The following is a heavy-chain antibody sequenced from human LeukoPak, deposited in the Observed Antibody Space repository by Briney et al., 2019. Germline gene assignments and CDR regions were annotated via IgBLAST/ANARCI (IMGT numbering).Heavy chain of an antibody. J-gene: IGHJ5*02. D-gene: IGHD1-7*01. CDR3: ARDLTGTTSRSGIDP. Sequence: SQTLSLTCAISGDSVSRNWIRQSPSRGLEWLGRTYYRSKWYNDYAVSVKSRITINPDTSKNQFSLQLNSVTPEDTAVYYCARDLTGTTSRSGIDPWGQGTLVTVSS. CDR2: TYYRSKWYN. CDR1: GDSVSR. V-gene: IGHV6-1*01.